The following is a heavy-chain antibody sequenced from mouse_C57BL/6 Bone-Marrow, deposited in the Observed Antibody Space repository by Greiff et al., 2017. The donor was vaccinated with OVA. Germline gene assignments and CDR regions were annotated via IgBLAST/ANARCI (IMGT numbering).Heavy chain of an antibody. CDR2: ISYDGSN. D-gene: IGHD1-1*01. CDR3: ARAPYYYGSSPYWYFDV. CDR1: GYSITSGYY. J-gene: IGHJ1*03. V-gene: IGHV3-6*01. Sequence: EVHLVESGPGLVKPSQSLSLTCSVTGYSITSGYYWNWIRQFPGNKLEWMGYISYDGSNNYNPSLKNRISITRDTSKNQFFLKLNSVTTEDTATYYCARAPYYYGSSPYWYFDVWGTGTTVTVSS.